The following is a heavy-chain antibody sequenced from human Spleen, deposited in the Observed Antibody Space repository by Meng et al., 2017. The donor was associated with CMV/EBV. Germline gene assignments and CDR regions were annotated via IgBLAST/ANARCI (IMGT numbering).Heavy chain of an antibody. Sequence: GESLKISCAASGFTFSSSSMNWVRQAPGKGLEWVSSISSTSTYIYYADSVRGRSTISRENAKNSLYLQMNSLRAEDTAVYHCARDRDYYYGSPVYYFYYWGQGTLVTVSS. J-gene: IGHJ4*02. D-gene: IGHD3-10*01. V-gene: IGHV3-21*01. CDR2: ISSTSTYI. CDR3: ARDRDYYYGSPVYYFYY. CDR1: GFTFSSSS.